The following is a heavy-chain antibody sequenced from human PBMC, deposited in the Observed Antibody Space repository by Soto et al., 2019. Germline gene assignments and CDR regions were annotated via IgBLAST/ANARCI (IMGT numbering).Heavy chain of an antibody. D-gene: IGHD3-10*01. CDR2: VSAGGDMT. V-gene: IGHV3-23*01. Sequence: DVQLLESGGHLVQPGGSLRLSCAASGFTFSSYAMSWVSQAPGKVLAWVSSVSAGGDMTYYSDSVKGRFTISRDNSNNALFLQMNSLRIEDTALYYCARGDRGGSGSPASYYYSGLDVWGQGTTVTVS. CDR3: ARGDRGGSGSPASYYYSGLDV. J-gene: IGHJ6*02. CDR1: GFTFSSYA.